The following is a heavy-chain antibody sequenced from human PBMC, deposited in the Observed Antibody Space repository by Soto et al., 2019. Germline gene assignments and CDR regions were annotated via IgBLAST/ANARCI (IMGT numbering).Heavy chain of an antibody. CDR1: GDSISSYY. D-gene: IGHD3-22*01. V-gene: IGHV4-59*01. Sequence: QVQLQESGPGLVKPSETLSLTCAVSGDSISSYYCMWIRQPPGKGLESIGYLYYGRSANYTPSLTRRVTLSVDTSTNQCSLTLSSMTAADTAVYYCALRSMAVVPEYWGQGTLVTVSS. J-gene: IGHJ4*02. CDR3: ALRSMAVVPEY. CDR2: LYYGRSA.